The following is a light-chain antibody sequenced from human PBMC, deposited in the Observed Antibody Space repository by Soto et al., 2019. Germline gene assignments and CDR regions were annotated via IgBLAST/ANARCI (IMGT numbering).Light chain of an antibody. V-gene: IGLV2-23*01. J-gene: IGLJ2*01. CDR3: CSYAGSSSVV. CDR1: SSDVGSYNL. CDR2: EGS. Sequence: SALTQPASVSGSPGQSITISCTGTSSDVGSYNLVSWYQQHPGKAPKLMIYEGSKRPSGVSNRFSGSKSGNTASLTISGLQAVDEADYYCCSYAGSSSVVFGGGTKLTVL.